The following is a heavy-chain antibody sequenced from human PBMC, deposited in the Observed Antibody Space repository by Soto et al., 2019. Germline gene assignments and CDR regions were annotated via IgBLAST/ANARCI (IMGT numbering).Heavy chain of an antibody. CDR3: ARETEVELLNLYYFDY. Sequence: QVQLVESGGGVVQPGRSLRLSCAASGFTFSSYGMHWVRQPPGKGLEWVAVIWYDGSNKYYADSVKGRFTISRDNSKNTLYLQMNSLRAEDTAVYYCARETEVELLNLYYFDYWGQGTLVTVSS. D-gene: IGHD1-26*01. CDR2: IWYDGSNK. J-gene: IGHJ4*02. V-gene: IGHV3-33*01. CDR1: GFTFSSYG.